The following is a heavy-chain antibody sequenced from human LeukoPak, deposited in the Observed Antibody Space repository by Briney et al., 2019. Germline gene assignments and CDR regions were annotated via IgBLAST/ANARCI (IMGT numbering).Heavy chain of an antibody. CDR3: ARQRGYSYGYRDAFDI. J-gene: IGHJ3*02. V-gene: IGHV4-61*02. CDR1: GGSISSGSYY. Sequence: SETLSLTCTVSGGSISSGSYYWSWIRQPAGKGLEWIGRIYTSGSTNYNPSLKSRVTISLDTSKNQFSLNLNSVTATDTAVYYCARQRGYSYGYRDAFDIWGQGTMVTVSS. CDR2: IYTSGST. D-gene: IGHD5-18*01.